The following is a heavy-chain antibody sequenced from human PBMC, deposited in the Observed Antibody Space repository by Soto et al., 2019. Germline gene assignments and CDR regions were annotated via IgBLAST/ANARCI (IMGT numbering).Heavy chain of an antibody. D-gene: IGHD2-15*01. J-gene: IGHJ5*02. CDR1: GGSISSGSYY. CDR3: ARHDSSVVVLVAARERRSWFDP. Sequence: PSETLSLTCTVSGGSISSGSYYWSWIRQPPGKGLEWIGYIFYSGTTYYNPSLKSRVTISVDTSKNQFSLKLTSVTAADTAVYYCARHDSSVVVLVAARERRSWFDPWGQGTLVPVSP. V-gene: IGHV4-39*01. CDR2: IFYSGTT.